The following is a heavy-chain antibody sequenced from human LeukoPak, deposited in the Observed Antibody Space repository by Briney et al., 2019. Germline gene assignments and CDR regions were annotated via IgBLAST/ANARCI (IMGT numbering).Heavy chain of an antibody. CDR1: GGSISSTNYD. Sequence: PSETLSLTCSVSGGSISSTNYDWGWIRQPPGKGLEWIGYIYHSGSTYYNPSLKSRVTISVDRSKNQFSLKLSSVTAADTAVYYCARVRGEGSVFDYWGQGTLVTVSS. J-gene: IGHJ4*02. V-gene: IGHV4-30-2*01. CDR3: ARVRGEGSVFDY. CDR2: IYHSGST.